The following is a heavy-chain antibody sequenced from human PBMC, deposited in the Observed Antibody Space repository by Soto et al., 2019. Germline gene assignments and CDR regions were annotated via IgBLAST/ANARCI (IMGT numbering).Heavy chain of an antibody. CDR2: IYYSGST. Sequence: PSETLSLTCTVSGGSVSSGSYYWSWIRQPPGKGLEWIGYIYYSGSTNYNPSLKSRVTISVDTSKNQFSLKLSSVTAADTAVYYCARLVTIFGVYWQRGSMDVWGQGTTVTVSS. V-gene: IGHV4-61*01. D-gene: IGHD3-3*01. CDR1: GGSVSSGSYY. J-gene: IGHJ6*02. CDR3: ARLVTIFGVYWQRGSMDV.